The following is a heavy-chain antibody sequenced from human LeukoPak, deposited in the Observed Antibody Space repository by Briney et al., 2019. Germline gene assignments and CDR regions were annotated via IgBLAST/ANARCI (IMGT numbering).Heavy chain of an antibody. CDR2: IIPIFGTA. D-gene: IGHD6-13*01. V-gene: IGHV1-69*13. J-gene: IGHJ4*02. CDR3: AREVAAESSGYFDY. Sequence: SVKVSCKASGGTFSSYAISWVRQAPGQGLEWMGGIIPIFGTANYAQKFQGRVTITADESTSTAYMELSSLRSEDTAVYYCAREVAAESSGYFDYWGQGTLVTVSS. CDR1: GGTFSSYA.